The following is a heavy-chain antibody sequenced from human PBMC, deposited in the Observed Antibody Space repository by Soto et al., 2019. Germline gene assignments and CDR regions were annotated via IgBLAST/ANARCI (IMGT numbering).Heavy chain of an antibody. J-gene: IGHJ6*02. Sequence: ASVPGSCPASGYTFTPYGRHWLRQAPSQGLEWTGWINPNSGSTNYSQKFQGRVTMTRDTSTSTAYMELSRLRSDDTAVYYCATHPKGYSSSWTGYYYGMDVWGQGTTVTVSS. D-gene: IGHD6-13*01. CDR3: ATHPKGYSSSWTGYYYGMDV. CDR1: GYTFTPYG. V-gene: IGHV1-2*02. CDR2: INPNSGST.